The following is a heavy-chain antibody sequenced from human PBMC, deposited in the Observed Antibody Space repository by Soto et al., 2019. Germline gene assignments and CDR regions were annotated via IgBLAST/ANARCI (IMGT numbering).Heavy chain of an antibody. CDR1: GYTFTSYG. J-gene: IGHJ6*02. Sequence: ASVKVSCKASGYTFTSYGISWVRQAPGQGLEWMGWISAYNGNTNYAQKLQGRVTMTTDTSTSTAYMELRSLRSDDTAVYYCARERQQLVGARYYYYGMDVWGQGTTVTVSS. V-gene: IGHV1-18*01. CDR3: ARERQQLVGARYYYYGMDV. D-gene: IGHD6-13*01. CDR2: ISAYNGNT.